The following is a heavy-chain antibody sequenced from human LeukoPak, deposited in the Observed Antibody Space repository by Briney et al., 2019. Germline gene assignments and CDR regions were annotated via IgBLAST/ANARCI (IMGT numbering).Heavy chain of an antibody. D-gene: IGHD3-10*01. CDR2: IKQDGSEK. J-gene: IGHJ4*02. CDR1: RFTFSDYW. Sequence: GGSLRLSCAASRFTFSDYWMSWVRQAPGQGLEWVANIKQDGSEKYYVDSVKGRFTISRDNAKNSLYLQMNSLRAEDTAVYYCARSHRSFASGSGDFWGQGTLVTVSS. CDR3: ARSHRSFASGSGDF. V-gene: IGHV3-7*05.